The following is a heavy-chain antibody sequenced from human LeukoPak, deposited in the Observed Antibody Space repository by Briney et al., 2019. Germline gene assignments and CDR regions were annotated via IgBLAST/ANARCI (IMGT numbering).Heavy chain of an antibody. CDR3: ARNAHSGYSYGVNYFDY. V-gene: IGHV4-39*07. Sequence: PSETLSLTCTVSGGSISSSSYYWGWIRQPPVKGLEWIGSIYYSGSTYYNPSLKSRVTISVDTSKNQFSLKLSSVAAADTAVYYCARNAHSGYSYGVNYFDYWGQGTLVTVSS. CDR2: IYYSGST. J-gene: IGHJ4*02. CDR1: GGSISSSSYY. D-gene: IGHD5-18*01.